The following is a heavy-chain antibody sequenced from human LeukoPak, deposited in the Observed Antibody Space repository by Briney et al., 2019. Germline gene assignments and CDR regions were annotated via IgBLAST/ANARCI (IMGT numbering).Heavy chain of an antibody. V-gene: IGHV1-24*01. CDR1: GYTLTELS. J-gene: IGHJ5*02. D-gene: IGHD5-12*01. CDR3: ATGPSYDPAYHNWFDP. CDR2: FDPEDGET. Sequence: ASVKVSCKVSGYTLTELSMHWVRQAPGKGLEWMGGFDPEDGETIYAQKFQGRVTMTEDTSTDTAYMELSSLRSEDTAVYYCATGPSYDPAYHNWFDPWGQGTLVTVSS.